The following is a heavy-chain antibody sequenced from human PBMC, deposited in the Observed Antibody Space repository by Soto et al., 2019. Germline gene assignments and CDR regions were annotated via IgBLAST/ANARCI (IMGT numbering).Heavy chain of an antibody. J-gene: IGHJ6*02. V-gene: IGHV3-7*05. CDR1: GFTFSSYW. CDR3: ARDMWLPPWGLYYYYGMDV. Sequence: GGSLRLSCAASGFTFSSYWMSWVRQAPGKGLEWVANIKQDGSEKYYVDSVKGRFTISRDNAKNSLYLQMNSLRAEDTAVYYCARDMWLPPWGLYYYYGMDVWGQGTTVTVSS. CDR2: IKQDGSEK. D-gene: IGHD3-16*01.